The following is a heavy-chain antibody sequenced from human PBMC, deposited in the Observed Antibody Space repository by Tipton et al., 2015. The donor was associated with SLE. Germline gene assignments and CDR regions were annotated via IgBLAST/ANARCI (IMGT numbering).Heavy chain of an antibody. D-gene: IGHD6-13*01. J-gene: IGHJ4*02. V-gene: IGHV4-34*01. CDR3: ARDGSSSVDY. CDR2: INHSGST. CDR1: GGSFSGYY. Sequence: TLSLTCAVYGGSFSGYYWSWIRQPPGKGLEWIGEINHSGSTNYSPSLKSRVTISVDTSKNQFSLKLSSVTAADTAVYYCARDGSSSVDYWGQGTLVTVSP.